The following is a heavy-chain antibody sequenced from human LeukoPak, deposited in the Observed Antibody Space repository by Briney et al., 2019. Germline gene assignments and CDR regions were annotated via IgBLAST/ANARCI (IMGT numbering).Heavy chain of an antibody. J-gene: IGHJ6*03. D-gene: IGHD2-2*01. CDR2: IRYDGSNK. CDR1: GFTFSSYG. V-gene: IGHV3-30*02. CDR3: AKVDCSSTSCYGAGDYMDV. Sequence: GGSLRLSCAASGFTFSSYGMHWVRQAPGKGLEWVAFIRYDGSNKYYADSVKGRFTISRDNSKNTLYLQMNSLRAEDTAVYYCAKVDCSSTSCYGAGDYMDVWGKGTTVTVSS.